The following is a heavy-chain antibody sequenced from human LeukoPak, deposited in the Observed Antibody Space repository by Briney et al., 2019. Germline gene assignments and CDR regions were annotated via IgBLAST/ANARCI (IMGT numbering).Heavy chain of an antibody. V-gene: IGHV4-34*01. J-gene: IGHJ4*02. CDR1: GGSFSGYY. Sequence: SETLSLTCADYGGSFSGYYWSWIRQPPGKGLEWIGEINHSGSTNYNPSLKSRVTISVDTSKNQFSPKLSSVTAADTAVYYCARERGIAALNYFDYWGQGTLVTVSS. CDR2: INHSGST. D-gene: IGHD6-6*01. CDR3: ARERGIAALNYFDY.